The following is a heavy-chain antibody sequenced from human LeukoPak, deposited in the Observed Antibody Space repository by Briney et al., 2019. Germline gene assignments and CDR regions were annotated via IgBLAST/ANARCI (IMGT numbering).Heavy chain of an antibody. CDR1: GGSLRSYY. D-gene: IGHD2-15*01. J-gene: IGHJ6*03. Sequence: SQTLSLTCTVSGGSLRSYYWSWIRQPPGKGREGTGYIYYNGSTNYNPSLKSRVTISVDTSKNQFSLKLSSVTAADTAVYYCARIGYCSGGSCRRNYYYYIDVWGKGTTVTVSS. V-gene: IGHV4-59*01. CDR3: ARIGYCSGGSCRRNYYYYIDV. CDR2: IYYNGST.